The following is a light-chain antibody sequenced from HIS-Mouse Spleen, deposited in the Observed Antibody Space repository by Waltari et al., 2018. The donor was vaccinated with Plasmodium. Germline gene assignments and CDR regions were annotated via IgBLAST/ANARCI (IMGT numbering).Light chain of an antibody. CDR3: QQYNNWPPYT. CDR1: KSVSSN. V-gene: IGKV3-15*01. J-gene: IGKJ2*01. CDR2: GAS. Sequence: EIVMTQSPAPLSVSPGERATLSCRASKSVSSNLAWYQQKPGQAPRLLIYGASTRATCIPARFSGSGSGTEFTLTISSLQSEDFAVYYCQQYNNWPPYTFGQGTKLEIK.